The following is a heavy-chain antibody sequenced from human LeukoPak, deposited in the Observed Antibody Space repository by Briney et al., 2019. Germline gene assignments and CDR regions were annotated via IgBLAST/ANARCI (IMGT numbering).Heavy chain of an antibody. CDR3: ARDAESRRGYSYGAYHH. D-gene: IGHD5-18*01. Sequence: GASVKVSCKASGYTFTGYYMHWVRQAPGQGLEWMGWINPNSGGTNYAQKFQGRVTMTRDTSISTAYMELSRLRSDDTAVYYCARDAESRRGYSYGAYHHWGQGTLVTVSS. J-gene: IGHJ4*02. CDR1: GYTFTGYY. CDR2: INPNSGGT. V-gene: IGHV1-2*02.